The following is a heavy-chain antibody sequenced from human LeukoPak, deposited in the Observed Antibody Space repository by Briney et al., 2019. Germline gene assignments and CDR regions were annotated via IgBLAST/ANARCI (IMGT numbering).Heavy chain of an antibody. V-gene: IGHV4-4*07. J-gene: IGHJ4*02. Sequence: SETLSLTCTVSGGSISSYYWSWIRQPAGKGLEWIGRIYPSGSANYNPSLKSRVTMSVDTSKNHFSLNLSSVTAADTAVYYCARDGHSDTSRALDYWGQGTLVTVSS. CDR2: IYPSGSA. D-gene: IGHD5-12*01. CDR3: ARDGHSDTSRALDY. CDR1: GGSISSYY.